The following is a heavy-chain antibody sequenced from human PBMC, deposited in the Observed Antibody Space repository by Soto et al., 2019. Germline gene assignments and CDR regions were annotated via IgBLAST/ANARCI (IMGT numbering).Heavy chain of an antibody. CDR2: MNNIGRT. J-gene: IGHJ5*02. CDR1: VAFSSTYY. V-gene: IGHV4-59*01. CDR3: ARSFCREAVRCNWFDP. Sequence: QVQLQESGPGLVKPSETLSLTCTVSVAFSSTYYWSWIRQPPGKGLEWIGYMNNIGRTNYNPSLKSRVTISLDTSKTQFSLKLSSVIAADTAVYYCARSFCREAVRCNWFDPWGLGTLVTASS. D-gene: IGHD3-16*01.